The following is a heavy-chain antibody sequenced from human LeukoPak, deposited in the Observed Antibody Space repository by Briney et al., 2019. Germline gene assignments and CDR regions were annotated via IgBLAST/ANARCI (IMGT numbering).Heavy chain of an antibody. CDR1: GFTFSSYA. D-gene: IGHD2-2*01. V-gene: IGHV3-21*01. J-gene: IGHJ4*02. CDR2: ISSSSSYI. Sequence: PGGSLRLSCAASGFTFSSYAMSWVRQAPGKGLEWVSSISSSSSYIYYADSVKGRFTISRDNAKNSLYLQMNSLRAEDTAVYYCARGRDIVVVPAAPLDYWGQGTLVTVSS. CDR3: ARGRDIVVVPAAPLDY.